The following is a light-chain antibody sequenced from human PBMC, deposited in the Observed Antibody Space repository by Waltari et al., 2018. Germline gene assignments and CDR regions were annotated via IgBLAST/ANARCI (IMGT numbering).Light chain of an antibody. V-gene: IGKV3-20*01. CDR2: GAS. J-gene: IGKJ1*01. Sequence: EIVLTQSPGTLSLSPAESATLSCRASQSVCSNYLAWFQQRPGQAPRPLIYGASSRATGIPDRFSGGGSGTDFTLSISRLEPEDFAVYYCQHYVRTWAFGQGTKVEIK. CDR1: QSVCSNY. CDR3: QHYVRTWA.